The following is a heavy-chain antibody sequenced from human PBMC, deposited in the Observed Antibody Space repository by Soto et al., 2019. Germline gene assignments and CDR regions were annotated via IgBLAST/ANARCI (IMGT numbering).Heavy chain of an antibody. CDR1: GFTFSSYA. J-gene: IGHJ6*02. V-gene: IGHV3-30-3*01. CDR3: ARDPNPAAAAYYYHYGMDV. D-gene: IGHD6-13*01. CDR2: ISYDGSNK. Sequence: PGGSLRLSCAASGFTFSSYAMHWVRQAPGKGLEWVAVISYDGSNKYYADSVKGRFTISRDNSKNTLSLQMNSLRAEDTAVYFCARDPNPAAAAYYYHYGMDVWGQGTTVTVSS.